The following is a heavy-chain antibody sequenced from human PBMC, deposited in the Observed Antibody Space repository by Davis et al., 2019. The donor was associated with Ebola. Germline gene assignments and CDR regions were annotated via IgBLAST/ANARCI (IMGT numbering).Heavy chain of an antibody. CDR2: IKSKTDGGTT. Sequence: GESLKISCAASGFTFSNAWMNWVRQAPGKGLEWVGRIKSKTDGGTTDYAAPVKGRFTISRDDSKNTLYLQMNSLKTEDTAVYYCTTAERMITFGGVIVLVDYWGQGTLVTVSS. CDR3: TTAERMITFGGVIVLVDY. CDR1: GFTFSNAW. J-gene: IGHJ4*02. V-gene: IGHV3-15*07. D-gene: IGHD3-16*02.